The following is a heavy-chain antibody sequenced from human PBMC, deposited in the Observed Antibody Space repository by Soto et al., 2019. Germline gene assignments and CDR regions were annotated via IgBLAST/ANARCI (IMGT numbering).Heavy chain of an antibody. CDR1: VYTLTELS. CDR2: FGPEDGET. Sequence: ASVKVSCNVSVYTLTELSMHWVRQAPGKGLEWMGGFGPEDGETIYAQKFQGRVTMTIDTSTSTAYMDLRSLTSDDTAVYYCARVIPGVEAWFDPWGQGTLVTVSS. CDR3: ARVIPGVEAWFDP. D-gene: IGHD2-2*01. V-gene: IGHV1-24*01. J-gene: IGHJ5*02.